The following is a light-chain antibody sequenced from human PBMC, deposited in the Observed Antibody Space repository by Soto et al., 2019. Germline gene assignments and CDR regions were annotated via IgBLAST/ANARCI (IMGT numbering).Light chain of an antibody. CDR2: DAS. Sequence: EIVLTQSPATLSLSPGERATLSCRASQSVSSYLAWSQQKPGQAPRLLIYDASNRATGIPDRFSGSGSGTDFTLTISSLDPEDFAVYYCQQRSNWPPYTFGQGTKLEIK. V-gene: IGKV3-11*01. CDR1: QSVSSY. CDR3: QQRSNWPPYT. J-gene: IGKJ2*01.